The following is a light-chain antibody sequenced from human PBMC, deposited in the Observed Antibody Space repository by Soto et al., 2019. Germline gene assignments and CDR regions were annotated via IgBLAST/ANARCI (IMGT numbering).Light chain of an antibody. J-gene: IGLJ1*01. CDR2: DVS. V-gene: IGLV2-14*03. CDR3: SSYTSSNTYV. CDR1: SSDIGGYNF. Sequence: QSALTQPASVSGSPGQSISISCTGTSSDIGGYNFVSWYQQHPGKAPQLMIYDVSNRPSGVSDRFSGSKSGNTASLTISGLQPEDEADYYCSSYTSSNTYVFGTGTKLTVL.